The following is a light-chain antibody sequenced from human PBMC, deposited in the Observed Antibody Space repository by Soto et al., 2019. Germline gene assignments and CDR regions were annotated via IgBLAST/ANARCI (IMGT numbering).Light chain of an antibody. CDR1: QSVLYSSNNKNY. J-gene: IGKJ1*01. V-gene: IGKV4-1*01. CDR3: QQYYSPWT. CDR2: WAS. Sequence: DIVMTQSPDSLAVSLGERATINCKSSQSVLYSSNNKNYFAWYQQKPGQPPKLLIYWASIRKSGVPDRFSGSGSGTDFTLTISNLQAEDVAVYYCQQYYSPWTFGQGTKVEIK.